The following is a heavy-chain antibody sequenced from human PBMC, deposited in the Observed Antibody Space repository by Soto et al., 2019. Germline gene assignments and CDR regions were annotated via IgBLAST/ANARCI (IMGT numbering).Heavy chain of an antibody. V-gene: IGHV3-7*03. CDR2: IKQDGSEK. D-gene: IGHD6-13*01. CDR3: ARYARRGIYLVDV. CDR1: GFTFSSYW. Sequence: EVQLVESGGGLVQPGGSLRLSCAASGFTFSSYWMSWVRQAPGKGLEWVANIKQDGSEKYYVDSVKGRFTISRDNAKNSLYLQMNSLRAEDTAVYYCARYARRGIYLVDVWGQGTTVTVSS. J-gene: IGHJ6*02.